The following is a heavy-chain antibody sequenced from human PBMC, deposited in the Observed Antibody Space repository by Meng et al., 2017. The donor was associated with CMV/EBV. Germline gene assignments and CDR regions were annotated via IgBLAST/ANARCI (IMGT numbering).Heavy chain of an antibody. D-gene: IGHD6-6*01. CDR3: ARVVAARLDY. Sequence: SLPCAVYGGSVSGYYWRWVRQPPGKGLEWIGEINHSGSTNYNPSLKSRVTISVDTSKNQFSLKLSSVTAADTAVYYCARVVAARLDYWGQGTLVTVSS. J-gene: IGHJ4*02. CDR2: INHSGST. V-gene: IGHV4-34*01. CDR1: GGSVSGYY.